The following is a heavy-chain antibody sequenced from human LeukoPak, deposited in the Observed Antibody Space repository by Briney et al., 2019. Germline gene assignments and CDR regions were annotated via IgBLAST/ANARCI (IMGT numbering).Heavy chain of an antibody. CDR3: AKASNWGRHRDWYFDL. CDR2: ISWNSGSI. CDR1: GFTFDDYA. Sequence: GGSLGLSCAASGFTFDDYAMHWVRQAPGKGLEWVSGISWNSGSIGYADSVKGRFTISRDNAKNSLYLQMNSLRAEDTALYYCAKASNWGRHRDWYFDLWGRGTLVTVSS. V-gene: IGHV3-9*01. J-gene: IGHJ2*01. D-gene: IGHD7-27*01.